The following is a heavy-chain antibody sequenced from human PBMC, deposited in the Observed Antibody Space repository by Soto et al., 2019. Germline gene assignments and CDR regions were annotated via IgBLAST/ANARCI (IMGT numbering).Heavy chain of an antibody. J-gene: IGHJ6*03. CDR2: INHSGST. D-gene: IGHD6-13*01. CDR3: AGRGYPGKRPSYYYYYMDV. Sequence: SETLSLTCAVYGGSFSGYYWSWIRQPPGKGLEWIGEINHSGSTNYNPSLKSRVTISVDTSKNQFSLKLSSVTAADTAVYYCAGRGYPGKRPSYYYYYMDVWGKGTTVTVSS. CDR1: GGSFSGYY. V-gene: IGHV4-34*01.